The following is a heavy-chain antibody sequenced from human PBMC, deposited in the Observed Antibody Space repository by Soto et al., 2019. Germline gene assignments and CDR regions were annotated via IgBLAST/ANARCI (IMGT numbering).Heavy chain of an antibody. CDR1: GFTFSSYA. V-gene: IGHV3-23*01. J-gene: IGHJ4*02. CDR2: ISGSGVST. Sequence: EVQLLESGGGLVQPGGSLRLSCAASGFTFSSYAMSWVRQAPGKGLEWVSAISGSGVSTYYADSVTGRFTISRDNSKNTLFLQMNSLRAEDTAVYYCAKEYEYSSGWERIDYWGQGTLVTVSS. CDR3: AKEYEYSSGWERIDY. D-gene: IGHD6-19*01.